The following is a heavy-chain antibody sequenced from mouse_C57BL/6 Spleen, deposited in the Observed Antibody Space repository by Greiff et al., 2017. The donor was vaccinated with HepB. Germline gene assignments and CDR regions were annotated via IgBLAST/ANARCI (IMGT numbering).Heavy chain of an antibody. CDR1: GFTFSSYA. J-gene: IGHJ1*03. V-gene: IGHV5-9-1*02. CDR2: ISSGGDYI. D-gene: IGHD1-1*01. Sequence: VESGEGLVKPGGSLKLSCAASGFTFSSYAMSWVRQTPEKRLEGVAYISSGGDYIYYADTVKGRFTISRDNARNTLYLQMSSLKSEDTAMYYCTRSLTTVVATYWYFDVWGTGTTVTVSS. CDR3: TRSLTTVVATYWYFDV.